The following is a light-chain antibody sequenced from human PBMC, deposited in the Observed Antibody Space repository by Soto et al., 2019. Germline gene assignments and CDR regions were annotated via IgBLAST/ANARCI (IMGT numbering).Light chain of an antibody. CDR1: QSVRSN. CDR3: QQYNDWPGT. Sequence: EIVMTQSPGTLSVSPGERATLSCRASQSVRSNLAWYQQKPGQAPRLLIYGASTRATGIPARFSGSGSGTEITLTISSLQSEDFAVYSCQQYNDWPGTFGQGTTLEVK. CDR2: GAS. V-gene: IGKV3-15*01. J-gene: IGKJ2*01.